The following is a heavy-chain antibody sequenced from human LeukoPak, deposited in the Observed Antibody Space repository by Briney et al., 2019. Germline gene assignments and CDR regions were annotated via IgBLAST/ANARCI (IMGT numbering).Heavy chain of an antibody. D-gene: IGHD3-22*01. V-gene: IGHV3-30*04. J-gene: IGHJ5*02. Sequence: PGGSLRLSCAASGFTFSNYAMHWVRQAPGQGLEWVAFISYDGSEKYYADSAKGRFTISRDNARNTLFLQVNSLRGEDTAVYYCARQSGYSYDAWGQGALVTVSS. CDR2: ISYDGSEK. CDR3: ARQSGYSYDA. CDR1: GFTFSNYA.